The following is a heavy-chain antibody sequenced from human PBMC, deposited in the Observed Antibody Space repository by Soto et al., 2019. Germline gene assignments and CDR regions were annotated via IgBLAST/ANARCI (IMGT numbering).Heavy chain of an antibody. CDR3: ARGPSGGGSGYADY. Sequence: VQLVQSGAEVKKPGSSVKVSCKASGGTFSSYAISWVRPAPGQGLEWMGGIIPIFGTANYAQKFQGRVTITADDSTSTANLELSSLRSEDTAVYYCARGPSGGGSGYADYWGQGTLVTVSS. J-gene: IGHJ4*02. D-gene: IGHD3-22*01. CDR2: IIPIFGTA. CDR1: GGTFSSYA. V-gene: IGHV1-69*01.